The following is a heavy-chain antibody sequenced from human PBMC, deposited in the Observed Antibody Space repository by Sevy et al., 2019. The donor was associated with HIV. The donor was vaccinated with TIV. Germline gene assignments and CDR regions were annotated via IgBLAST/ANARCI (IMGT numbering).Heavy chain of an antibody. Sequence: ASVKVSCKVSGYTLTQLSMHWVRQAPGKGLEWMGSFDPEDGERIYAQKFQGRITMTEDTSTHTAYMDLISLKTDDTAVYYCATTREYYQGKSGYFDYWGQGALVTVSS. CDR1: GYTLTQLS. J-gene: IGHJ4*02. CDR3: ATTREYYQGKSGYFDY. CDR2: FDPEDGER. D-gene: IGHD2-15*01. V-gene: IGHV1-24*01.